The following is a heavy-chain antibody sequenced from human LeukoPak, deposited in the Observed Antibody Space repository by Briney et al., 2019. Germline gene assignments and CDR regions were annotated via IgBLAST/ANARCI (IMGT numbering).Heavy chain of an antibody. D-gene: IGHD3-10*01. CDR1: IDSFTNYY. CDR2: IYYSGST. J-gene: IGHJ6*03. CDR3: ARGRSSMVRGYYYYYMDV. Sequence: SETLSLTCAVYIDSFTNYYWSWIRQPPGKGLEWIGYIYYSGSTNYNPSLKSRVTISVDTSKNQFSLKLSSVTAADTAVYYCARGRSSMVRGYYYYYMDVWGKGTTVTISS. V-gene: IGHV4-59*01.